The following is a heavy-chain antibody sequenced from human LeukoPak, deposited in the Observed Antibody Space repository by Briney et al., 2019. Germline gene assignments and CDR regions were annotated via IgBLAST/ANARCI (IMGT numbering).Heavy chain of an antibody. V-gene: IGHV3-23*01. CDR2: IGDAST. CDR3: EKNLGPFDV. Sequence: GGSLRLSCAASGFTFNDFAMTWVRQAPGKGLEWVSSIGDASTYYADSVKGRFTISRDNSKNMLYLQLNSLRAGDTAMYYCEKNLGPFDVRGQGTMVTVSS. CDR1: GFTFNDFA. D-gene: IGHD3-16*01. J-gene: IGHJ3*01.